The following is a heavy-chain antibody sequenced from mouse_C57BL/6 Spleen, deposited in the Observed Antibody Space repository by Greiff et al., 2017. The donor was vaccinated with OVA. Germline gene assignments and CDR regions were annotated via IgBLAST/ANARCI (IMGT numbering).Heavy chain of an antibody. J-gene: IGHJ3*01. CDR2: IDPSDSYT. CDR3: ASSPLVRKAWFAY. V-gene: IGHV1-69*01. D-gene: IGHD6-1*01. Sequence: QVQLQQPGAELVMPGASVKLSCKASGYTFTSYWMHWVKQRPGQGLEWIGEIDPSDSYTNYNQKFKGKSTLTVDKSSSTAYMQLSSLTSEDAAVYYCASSPLVRKAWFAYWGQGTLVTVSA. CDR1: GYTFTSYW.